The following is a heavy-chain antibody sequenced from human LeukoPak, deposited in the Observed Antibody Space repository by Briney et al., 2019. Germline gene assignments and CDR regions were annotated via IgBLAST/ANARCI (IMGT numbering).Heavy chain of an antibody. D-gene: IGHD6-13*01. V-gene: IGHV3-11*01. Sequence: GGSLRLSCAASGFTFSDYYMSWIRQAPGKGLEWVSYISSSGSTIYYAGSVKGRFTISRDNAKNSLYLQMNSLRAEDTAVYYCAKFHVPAGTSSAAYFDYWGQGTLVTVSS. CDR3: AKFHVPAGTSSAAYFDY. CDR1: GFTFSDYY. J-gene: IGHJ4*02. CDR2: ISSSGSTI.